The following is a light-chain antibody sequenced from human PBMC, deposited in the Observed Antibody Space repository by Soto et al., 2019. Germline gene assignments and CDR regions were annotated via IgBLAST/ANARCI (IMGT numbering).Light chain of an antibody. Sequence: QSVLTQPPSASGTPGQRVTIACSGSSSNIGSHTVTWYQQLPGTAPKLLIYNNNQRPSGVPDRFSGSKSGTSASLAIIGLQSEDESDYYCQSYDSSLDVHVFGPGTKLTVL. V-gene: IGLV1-44*01. CDR1: SSNIGSHT. CDR3: QSYDSSLDVHV. J-gene: IGLJ1*01. CDR2: NNN.